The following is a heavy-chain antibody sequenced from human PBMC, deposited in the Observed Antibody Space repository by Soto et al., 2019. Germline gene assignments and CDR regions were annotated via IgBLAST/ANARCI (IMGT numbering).Heavy chain of an antibody. J-gene: IGHJ4*02. D-gene: IGHD1-26*01. CDR3: ARSQRGRTAFTFDY. Sequence: PSETLSLTCTVSGDSVGSENYYWAGIRQSPKKGLEWIGYIYYSGTTNYNSHLKSRVSLSVDTSRNQFSLSLTSVTAADTAVYFCARSQRGRTAFTFDYWGQGVLVTVSS. CDR2: IYYSGTT. V-gene: IGHV4-61*01. CDR1: GDSVGSENYY.